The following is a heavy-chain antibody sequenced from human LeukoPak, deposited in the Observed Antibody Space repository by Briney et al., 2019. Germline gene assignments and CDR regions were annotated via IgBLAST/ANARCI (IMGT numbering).Heavy chain of an antibody. CDR3: ARGGTNIVATIRGPPGVTRDGDYFDY. Sequence: SVKASCKASGGTFSSYAISWVRQAPGQGLEWMGGIIPIFGTANYEQKFQGRVTITADKSTSTVYMELSSLRSEDTAVYYCARGGTNIVATIRGPPGVTRDGDYFDYWGQGTLVTVSS. CDR2: IIPIFGTA. J-gene: IGHJ4*02. V-gene: IGHV1-69*06. CDR1: GGTFSSYA. D-gene: IGHD5-12*01.